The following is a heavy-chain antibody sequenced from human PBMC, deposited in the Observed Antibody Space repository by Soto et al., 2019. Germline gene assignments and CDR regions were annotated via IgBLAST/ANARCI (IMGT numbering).Heavy chain of an antibody. J-gene: IGHJ3*02. CDR1: GFTFSSYS. V-gene: IGHV3-21*01. Sequence: GGSLRLSCAASGFTFSSYSMNWVRQAPGKGLEWVSSISSSSSYIYYADSVKGRFTISRDSAKNSLYLQMNCLRAEDTAVDYCARDRYSSGWFDAFDIWGQGPMVTVSS. CDR3: ARDRYSSGWFDAFDI. D-gene: IGHD6-19*01. CDR2: ISSSSSYI.